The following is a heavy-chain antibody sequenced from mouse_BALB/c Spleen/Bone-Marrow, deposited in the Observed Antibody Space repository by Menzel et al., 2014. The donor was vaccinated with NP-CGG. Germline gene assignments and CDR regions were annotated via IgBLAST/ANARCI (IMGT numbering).Heavy chain of an antibody. CDR2: IVPSSGYT. CDR1: GYTFTTYT. D-gene: IGHD4-1*01. Sequence: VPLQQSGAELARPGASVKMSCKASGYTFTTYTIQWVKRRPGQGLEWIGYIVPSSGYTDYNQKFKDKTSLTADKSSNTAYIQLSSLTSADSAVYYCAREARTGAWFAYWGQGTLVTVSA. J-gene: IGHJ3*01. V-gene: IGHV1-4*02. CDR3: AREARTGAWFAY.